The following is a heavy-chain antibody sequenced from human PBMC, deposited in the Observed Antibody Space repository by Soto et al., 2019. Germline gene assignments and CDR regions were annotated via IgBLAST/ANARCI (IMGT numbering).Heavy chain of an antibody. CDR2: ICPGCSDT. J-gene: IGHJ3*02. D-gene: IGHD2-15*01. CDR1: YW. V-gene: IGHV5-51*01. Sequence: YWSCIRQPPGKGLEWMGIICPGCSDTRYSPSFQGKGNISADMSISNDYLQWSTLKDSDTAMYYCARRYCSGGTCAFDIWGQGTMVTVSS. CDR3: ARRYCSGGTCAFDI.